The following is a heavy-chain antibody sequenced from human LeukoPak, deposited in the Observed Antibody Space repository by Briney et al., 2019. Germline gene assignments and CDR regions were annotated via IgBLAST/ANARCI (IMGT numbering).Heavy chain of an antibody. CDR3: ATREGYCSGGSCLQPPDY. J-gene: IGHJ4*02. D-gene: IGHD2-15*01. CDR2: TSPNSGGT. V-gene: IGHV1-2*02. Sequence: ASVKVSCKASGYTFTGYYMHWVRQAPGQGLEWMGWTSPNSGGTNYAQKFQGRVTMTRDTSISTAYMELSRLRSDDTAVYYCATREGYCSGGSCLQPPDYWGQGTLVTVSS. CDR1: GYTFTGYY.